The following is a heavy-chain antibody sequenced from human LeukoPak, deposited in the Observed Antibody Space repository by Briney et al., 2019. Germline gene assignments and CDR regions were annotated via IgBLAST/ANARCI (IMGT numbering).Heavy chain of an antibody. Sequence: EESLQISCQTSGYSFNTFMIAWVRQAPGRGLEWMGLVYPLDSETRYGPSFQGQVTISADKSTSSAFLQWDSLKASDTAMYYCVRHNTGADYWGQGTLVTVSS. CDR2: VYPLDSET. CDR3: VRHNTGADY. V-gene: IGHV5-51*01. J-gene: IGHJ4*02. CDR1: GYSFNTFM. D-gene: IGHD1-14*01.